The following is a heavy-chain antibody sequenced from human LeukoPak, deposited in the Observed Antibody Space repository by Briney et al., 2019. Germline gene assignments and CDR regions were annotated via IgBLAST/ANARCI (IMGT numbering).Heavy chain of an antibody. J-gene: IGHJ3*02. CDR1: GFSFDDYV. V-gene: IGHV3-23*01. D-gene: IGHD1-26*01. Sequence: GGSLRLSCAASGFSFDDYVMHWVRQAPGKGLEWVSAISGSGGSTYYADSVKGRFTISRDNSKNTLYLQMNSLRAEDTAVYYCAKDPAIVGATRAFDIWGQGTMVTVSS. CDR3: AKDPAIVGATRAFDI. CDR2: ISGSGGST.